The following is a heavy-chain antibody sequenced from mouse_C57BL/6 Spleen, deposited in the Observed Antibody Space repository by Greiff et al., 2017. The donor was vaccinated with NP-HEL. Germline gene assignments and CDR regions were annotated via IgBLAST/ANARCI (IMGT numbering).Heavy chain of an antibody. D-gene: IGHD1-1*01. V-gene: IGHV1-5*01. Sequence: VQLQQPGAELVMPGASVKLSCKTSGYTFTSYWMHWVKQRPGQGLEWIGAIYPGNSDTSYNQKFKGKAKLTAVTSASTAYMELSSLTNEDSAVYYCTRPYYGSRGGFAYWGQGTLVTVSA. CDR3: TRPYYGSRGGFAY. J-gene: IGHJ3*01. CDR1: GYTFTSYW. CDR2: IYPGNSDT.